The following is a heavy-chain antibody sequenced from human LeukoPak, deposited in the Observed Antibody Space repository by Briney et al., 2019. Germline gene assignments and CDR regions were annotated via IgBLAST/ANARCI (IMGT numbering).Heavy chain of an antibody. Sequence: ASVKVSCKTSGSTLSAYSINWVRQAPGQGLEWMGWINPHSGGTNYAQKFQGKVTMTWDTSLSTAYMELTSLTSADRAVYYCATEGGGDYYHFMDVWGNGTTVTVSS. CDR3: ATEGGGDYYHFMDV. V-gene: IGHV1-2*02. D-gene: IGHD2-21*01. CDR1: GSTLSAYS. CDR2: INPHSGGT. J-gene: IGHJ6*03.